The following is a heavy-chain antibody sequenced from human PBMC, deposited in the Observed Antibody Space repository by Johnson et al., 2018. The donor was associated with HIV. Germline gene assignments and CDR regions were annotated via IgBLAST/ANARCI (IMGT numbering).Heavy chain of an antibody. CDR3: ARDQGWGDAFDI. Sequence: VQLVESGGGLVQPGGSLRLSCAASGFTVSSNYMSWVRQAPGKGLEWVSVIYSGGTTYYADSVKGRFTISRDYAKNSLYLQMNSLRAEDTAVYYCARDQGWGDAFDIWGQGTMVTVSS. V-gene: IGHV3-66*01. J-gene: IGHJ3*02. CDR1: GFTVSSNY. D-gene: IGHD3-16*01. CDR2: IYSGGTT.